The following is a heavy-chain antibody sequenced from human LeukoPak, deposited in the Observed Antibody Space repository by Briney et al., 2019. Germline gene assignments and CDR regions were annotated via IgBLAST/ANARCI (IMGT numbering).Heavy chain of an antibody. Sequence: SETLSLTCAVYGGSFSGYYWSWIRQPPGKGLEWIGEINHSRSTNYNPSLKSRVTISVDTSKNQFSLKLSSVTAADTAVYYCAGGYEYYFDYWGQGTLVTVSS. CDR1: GGSFSGYY. J-gene: IGHJ4*02. CDR3: AGGYEYYFDY. V-gene: IGHV4-34*01. D-gene: IGHD5-12*01. CDR2: INHSRST.